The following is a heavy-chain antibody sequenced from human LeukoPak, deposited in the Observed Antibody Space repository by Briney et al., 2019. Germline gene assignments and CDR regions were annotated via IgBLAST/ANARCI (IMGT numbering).Heavy chain of an antibody. Sequence: PGGSLRLSCAASGFTFSNAWMSWVRQAPGKGLEWVGRIKSKPDGGAIDYAAPVKGRFIISRDDSKGMLYLQMNSLKTEDTGVYYCTRDKLELRQFDYWGQGTLVTVSS. V-gene: IGHV3-15*01. CDR2: IKSKPDGGAI. D-gene: IGHD1-26*01. J-gene: IGHJ4*02. CDR1: GFTFSNAW. CDR3: TRDKLELRQFDY.